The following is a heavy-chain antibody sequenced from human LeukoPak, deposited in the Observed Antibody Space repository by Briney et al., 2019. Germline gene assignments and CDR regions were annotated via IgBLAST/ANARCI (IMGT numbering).Heavy chain of an antibody. D-gene: IGHD2-21*02. CDR3: ARQVTVGSFFDY. J-gene: IGHJ4*02. V-gene: IGHV4-39*01. CDR2: IYYSGST. Sequence: PSETLSLTCTVSGGSISSSSYYWGWIRQPPGKGLEWIGSIYYSGSTYYNPSLKSRVTISVDTPKNQFSLKLSSVTAADTAVYYCARQVTVGSFFDYWGQGTLVTVSS. CDR1: GGSISSSSYY.